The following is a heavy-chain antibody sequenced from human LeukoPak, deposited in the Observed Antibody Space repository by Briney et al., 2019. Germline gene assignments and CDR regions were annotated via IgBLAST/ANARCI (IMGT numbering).Heavy chain of an antibody. CDR2: YSGGST. CDR3: ANEYSKGDI. V-gene: IGHV3-66*01. D-gene: IGHD4-11*01. CDR1: GFTVSSNY. J-gene: IGHJ3*02. Sequence: GGSLRLSCAASGFTVSSNYMSWVRQAPGKGLEWVSLYSGGSTYYADSVKGRFTISRDNSKNALYLQMNSLRAEDAAVYYCANEYSKGDIWGQGTMVTVSS.